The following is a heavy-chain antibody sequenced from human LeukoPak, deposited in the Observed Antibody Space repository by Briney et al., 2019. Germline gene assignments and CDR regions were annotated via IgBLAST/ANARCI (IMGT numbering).Heavy chain of an antibody. CDR3: AKDPEYSSGWYIDY. D-gene: IGHD6-19*01. Sequence: GGSLRLSCAASGFTFSSYAMSWVRQAPGKGLEWVSAISASGGSTYYADSVKGRFTISRDNSKNTLYLQMNSLRAEDTAVYYCAKDPEYSSGWYIDYWGQGTLVTVSS. CDR2: ISASGGST. CDR1: GFTFSSYA. V-gene: IGHV3-23*01. J-gene: IGHJ4*02.